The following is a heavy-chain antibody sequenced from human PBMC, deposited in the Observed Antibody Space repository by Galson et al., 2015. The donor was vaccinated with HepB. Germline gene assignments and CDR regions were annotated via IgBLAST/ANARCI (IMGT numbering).Heavy chain of an antibody. CDR2: IKSKTDGGTT. J-gene: IGHJ5*02. Sequence: SLRLSCAASGFTFSNTWMSWVRQAPGRGLEWVGHIKSKTDGGTTDYAAPVKGRFTISRDDSKDTLYLQINSLKTDDTAVYYCTTDVYFSSYWSWIDPWGQGTLVTVSS. V-gene: IGHV3-15*01. CDR1: GFTFSNTW. D-gene: IGHD6-19*01. CDR3: TTDVYFSSYWSWIDP.